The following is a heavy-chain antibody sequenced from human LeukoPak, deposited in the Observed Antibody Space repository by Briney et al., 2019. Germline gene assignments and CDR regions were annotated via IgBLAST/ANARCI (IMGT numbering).Heavy chain of an antibody. CDR1: GFTFSSYG. CDR2: IWYDGSNK. Sequence: PGGSLRLSCAASGFTFSSYGMHWVRQAPGKGLEWVAVIWYDGSNKYYADSVKGRFTISRDNSKNTLYLQMNSLRAEDTAVYYCARDPSHYYDSSGYDHWGQGTLVTVSS. J-gene: IGHJ4*02. V-gene: IGHV3-33*01. D-gene: IGHD3-22*01. CDR3: ARDPSHYYDSSGYDH.